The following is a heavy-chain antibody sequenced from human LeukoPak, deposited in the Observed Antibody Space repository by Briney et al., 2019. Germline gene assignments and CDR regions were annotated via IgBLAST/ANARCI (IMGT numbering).Heavy chain of an antibody. CDR2: IYTSGST. CDR3: ARGGYPLYYYMDV. V-gene: IGHV4-4*07. Sequence: PSETLSLTCTVSGDSISPYYWSWIRQPAGKGLEWIGRIYTSGSTNYNPSLKSRVTMSVDTSKNQFSLKLSSVTAADTAVYYCARGGYPLYYYMDVWGKGTTVTVSS. CDR1: GDSISPYY. D-gene: IGHD2-15*01. J-gene: IGHJ6*03.